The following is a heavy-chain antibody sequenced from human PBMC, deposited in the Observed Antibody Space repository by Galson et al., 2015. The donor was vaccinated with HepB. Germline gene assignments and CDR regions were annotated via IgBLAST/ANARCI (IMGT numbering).Heavy chain of an antibody. CDR2: IIPILGIA. J-gene: IGHJ6*02. Sequence: SVKVSCKASGGTFSSYTISWVRQAPGQGLEWMGRIIPILGIANYAQKFQGRVTITADKSTSTAYMELSSLRSEDTAVYYCARSRVAVAGAYYYYYGMDVWGQGTTVTVSS. D-gene: IGHD6-19*01. CDR3: ARSRVAVAGAYYYYYGMDV. CDR1: GGTFSSYT. V-gene: IGHV1-69*02.